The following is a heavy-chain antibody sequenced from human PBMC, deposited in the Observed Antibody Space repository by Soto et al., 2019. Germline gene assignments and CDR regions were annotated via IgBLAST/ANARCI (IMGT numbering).Heavy chain of an antibody. Sequence: QVQLVQSGADVKKPGSSVKVSCKAPGGTFSSYAISWVRQAPGQGLEWMGGIIPIFGTANYAQKFQGRVTITADESTSTGYEALSSLRSEDTAVYYCARSQCGSSSLDIYYYYYYGMDVWGQGTTVTVSS. CDR2: IIPIFGTA. D-gene: IGHD2-2*01. J-gene: IGHJ6*02. V-gene: IGHV1-69*01. CDR1: GGTFSSYA. CDR3: ARSQCGSSSLDIYYYYYYGMDV.